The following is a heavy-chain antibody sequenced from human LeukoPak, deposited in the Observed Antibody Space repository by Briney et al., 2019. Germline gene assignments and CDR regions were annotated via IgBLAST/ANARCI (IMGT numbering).Heavy chain of an antibody. CDR3: AKGPEYYYDSSGYFDY. CDR2: ISGSDDST. CDR1: GFTFSSYA. V-gene: IGHV3-23*01. J-gene: IGHJ4*02. Sequence: QPGGSLRLSCAASGFTFSSYAMSWVRQAPGKGLEWVSAISGSDDSTYYADSVKGRFTISRDNSKNTLSLQMNSLRAEDTAVYYCAKGPEYYYDSSGYFDYWGQGTLVTVSS. D-gene: IGHD3-22*01.